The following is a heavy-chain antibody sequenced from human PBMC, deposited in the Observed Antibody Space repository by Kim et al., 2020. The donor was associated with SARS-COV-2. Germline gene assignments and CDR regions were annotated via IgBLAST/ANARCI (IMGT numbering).Heavy chain of an antibody. Sequence: GGSLRLSCAASGFTFSSYGMHWVRQAPGKGLEWVAVISYDGSNKYYADSVKGRFTISRDNSKNTLYLQMNSLRAEDTAVYYCAKDRKARGPNPYYFDYWGQGTLVTVSS. J-gene: IGHJ4*02. CDR2: ISYDGSNK. D-gene: IGHD3-10*01. CDR3: AKDRKARGPNPYYFDY. CDR1: GFTFSSYG. V-gene: IGHV3-30*18.